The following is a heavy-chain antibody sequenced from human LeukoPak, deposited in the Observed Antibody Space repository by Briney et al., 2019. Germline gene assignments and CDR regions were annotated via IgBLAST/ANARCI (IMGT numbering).Heavy chain of an antibody. J-gene: IGHJ6*02. CDR1: GGSISSYY. Sequence: SEALSLTCTVSGGSISSYYWSWIRQPPGKGLEWIGYIYYSGSTNYNPSLKSRVTISVDTSKNQFSLKLSSVTAADTAVYYCARDNWNYGSSMDVWGQGTTVTVSS. CDR2: IYYSGST. CDR3: ARDNWNYGSSMDV. V-gene: IGHV4-59*01. D-gene: IGHD1-7*01.